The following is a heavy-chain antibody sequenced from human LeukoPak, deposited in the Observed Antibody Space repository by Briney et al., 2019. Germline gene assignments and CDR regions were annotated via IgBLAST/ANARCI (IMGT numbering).Heavy chain of an antibody. J-gene: IGHJ4*02. CDR2: ISISTSTI. CDR1: GFTFSNYN. Sequence: GGSLRLSCAASGFTFSNYNMNWVRQAPGKGLEWVSYISISTSTIYYADSVKGRFTISRDNSKNTLYLQMNSLRAEDTAVYYCAKDSSIWELGVYFDYWGQGTLVTVSS. V-gene: IGHV3-48*01. CDR3: AKDSSIWELGVYFDY. D-gene: IGHD1-26*01.